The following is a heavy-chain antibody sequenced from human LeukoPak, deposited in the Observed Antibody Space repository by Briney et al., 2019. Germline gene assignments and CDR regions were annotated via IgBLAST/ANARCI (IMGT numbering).Heavy chain of an antibody. CDR1: GGTFSSYT. V-gene: IGHV1-69*02. CDR2: IIPILGIA. D-gene: IGHD2-2*01. J-gene: IGHJ1*01. CDR3: AMSSGYCSSTSCSRRAEYFQH. Sequence: SVKVSCKASGGTFSSYTISWVRQAPGQGLEWMGRIIPILGIANYAQKFQGRVTITADKSTSTADMELSSLRSEDTAVYYCAMSSGYCSSTSCSRRAEYFQHWGQGTLVTVSS.